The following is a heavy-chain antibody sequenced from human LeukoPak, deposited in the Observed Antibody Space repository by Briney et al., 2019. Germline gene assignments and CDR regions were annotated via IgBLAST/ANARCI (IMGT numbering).Heavy chain of an antibody. CDR2: ISWNGDGI. CDR1: GFTFDDYA. D-gene: IGHD3-16*01. Sequence: PGRSLRLSRAASGFTFDDYAMHWVRQTPGKGLEWVSYISWNGDGIDYADSVKGRFTISRDNAKNSLYLQMNSLRPEDTALCYCVKGTPLGYWGQGTLVTVSS. CDR3: VKGTPLGY. V-gene: IGHV3-9*01. J-gene: IGHJ4*02.